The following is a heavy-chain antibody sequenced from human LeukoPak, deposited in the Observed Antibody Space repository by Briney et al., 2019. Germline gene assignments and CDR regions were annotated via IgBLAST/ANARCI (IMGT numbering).Heavy chain of an antibody. V-gene: IGHV3-30-3*01. J-gene: IGHJ4*02. CDR1: GFTFSSYA. Sequence: PGRSLRLSCAASGFTFSSYAMHWVRQAPGKGLEWVAVISYDGSNKYYADSAKGRFTISRDNSKNTLYLQMTSLRAEDTAVYYCAGSGYYSISDYWGQGTLVTVSS. CDR3: AGSGYYSISDY. D-gene: IGHD3-22*01. CDR2: ISYDGSNK.